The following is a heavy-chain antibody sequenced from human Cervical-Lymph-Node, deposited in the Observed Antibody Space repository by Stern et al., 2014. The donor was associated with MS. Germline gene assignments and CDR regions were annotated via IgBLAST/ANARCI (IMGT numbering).Heavy chain of an antibody. V-gene: IGHV3-7*01. Sequence: QLVQSGGGLVQPGGSLRLSCAASGFTFSSYWMSWVRQAPGKGLEWVANIKEDGGETYHVDSVKGRFTISRDNAKNSLYLQMNSLRAEDTAVYYCARGVVVPAADYGMDVWGQGTTVTVSS. CDR3: ARGVVVPAADYGMDV. D-gene: IGHD2-2*01. CDR2: IKEDGGET. CDR1: GFTFSSYW. J-gene: IGHJ6*02.